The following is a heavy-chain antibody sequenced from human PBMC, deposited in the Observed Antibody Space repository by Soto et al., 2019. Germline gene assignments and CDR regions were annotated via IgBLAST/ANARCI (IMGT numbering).Heavy chain of an antibody. J-gene: IGHJ4*02. V-gene: IGHV2-5*01. D-gene: IGHD5-12*01. Sequence: SGPTLVNPTQPLTLTCTFSGFSLSTSGVGVGWIRQPPGKALEWLALIYWNDHKRYSPSLKSRLTITKDTSKNQVVLTMTNRDPGDTATYYCSYRHGEMATILGPFDYWGQGTLVTVSS. CDR3: SYRHGEMATILGPFDY. CDR1: GFSLSTSGVG. CDR2: IYWNDHK.